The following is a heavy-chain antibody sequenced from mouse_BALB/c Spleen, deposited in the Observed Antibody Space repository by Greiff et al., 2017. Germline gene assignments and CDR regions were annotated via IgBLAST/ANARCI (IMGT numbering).Heavy chain of an antibody. V-gene: IGHV5-17*02. CDR3: ARRGSYYGNYDYFDY. CDR2: ISSGSSTI. Sequence: EVNVVESGGGLVQPGGSRKLSCAASGFTFSSFGMHWVRQAPEKGLEWVAYISSGSSTIYYADTVKGRFTISRDNPKNTLFLQMTSLRSEDTAMYYCARRGSYYGNYDYFDYWGQGTTLTVSS. J-gene: IGHJ2*01. D-gene: IGHD2-10*01. CDR1: GFTFSSFG.